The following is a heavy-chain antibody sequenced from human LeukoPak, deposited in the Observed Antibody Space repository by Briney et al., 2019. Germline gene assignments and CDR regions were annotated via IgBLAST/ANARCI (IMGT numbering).Heavy chain of an antibody. CDR3: AKDYYDSSGHWTDYDILTGKIVDI. D-gene: IGHD3-22*01. CDR1: GFTVSSNS. Sequence: GGSLRLSCTVSGFTVSSNSMSWVRQAPGKGLEWVSFIYSGGNTHYSDSVKGRFTISRDNSKNTLYLQMNSLRAEDTAVYYCAKDYYDSSGHWTDYDILTGKIVDIWGQGTMVTVSS. J-gene: IGHJ3*02. V-gene: IGHV3-53*01. CDR2: IYSGGNT.